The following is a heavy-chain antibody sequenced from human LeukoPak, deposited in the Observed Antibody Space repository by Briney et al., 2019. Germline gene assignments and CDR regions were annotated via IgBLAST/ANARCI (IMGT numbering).Heavy chain of an antibody. CDR3: AKDLLDYYDSSGPDAFDI. J-gene: IGHJ3*02. V-gene: IGHV3-23*01. CDR1: GGSISSSSYY. Sequence: ASETLSLTCTVSGGSISSSSYYWGWIRQAPGKGLEWVSAISGGGGSTYYADSVKGRFTISRDNSKNPLYLQMNSLRAEDTAVYYCAKDLLDYYDSSGPDAFDIWGQGTMVTVSS. CDR2: ISGGGGST. D-gene: IGHD3-22*01.